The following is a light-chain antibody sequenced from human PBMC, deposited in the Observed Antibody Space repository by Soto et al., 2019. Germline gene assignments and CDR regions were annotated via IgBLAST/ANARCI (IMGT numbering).Light chain of an antibody. CDR3: QQYDNLPALT. J-gene: IGKJ4*01. CDR2: DAS. Sequence: DSQMTQSPSSLSASVGDRVTITCQASQDISNYLNWYQQKPGKAPKLXXYDASNLETGVPSRFSGSGSGTDFTFTISSLQPEDIATYYCQQYDNLPALTFGGGTKVDIK. CDR1: QDISNY. V-gene: IGKV1-33*01.